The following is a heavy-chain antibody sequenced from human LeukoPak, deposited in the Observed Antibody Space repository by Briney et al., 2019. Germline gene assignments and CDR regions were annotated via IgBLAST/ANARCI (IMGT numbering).Heavy chain of an antibody. J-gene: IGHJ4*02. Sequence: SVKVSCKASGGTFSSYAISWVRQAPGQGLEWMGRIIPILGIANYAQKFQGRVTITADKSTSTAYMELSSLRSEDTAVYYCARSDFVIAAAGKEDYWGQGTLVTVSS. CDR3: ARSDFVIAAAGKEDY. D-gene: IGHD6-13*01. V-gene: IGHV1-69*04. CDR2: IIPILGIA. CDR1: GGTFSSYA.